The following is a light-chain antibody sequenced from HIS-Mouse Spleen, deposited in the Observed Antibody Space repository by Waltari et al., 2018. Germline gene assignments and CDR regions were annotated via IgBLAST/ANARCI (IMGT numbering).Light chain of an antibody. J-gene: IGLJ2*01. Sequence: QPALTQPAAVSGSPGQSITISCTGTSCDVGSYNLCSWSQQPPGKAPKLLMYEGSKRPSGVSNRFSGSKSGNTASLTISGLQAEDEADYYCCSYAGSSTVVFGGGPKLTVL. CDR1: SCDVGSYNL. V-gene: IGLV2-23*01. CDR2: EGS. CDR3: CSYAGSSTVV.